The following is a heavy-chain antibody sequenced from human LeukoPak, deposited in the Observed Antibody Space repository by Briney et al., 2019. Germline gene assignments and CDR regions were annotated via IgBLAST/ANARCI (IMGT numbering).Heavy chain of an antibody. CDR3: ARELSEMATINYFDY. CDR1: GYTFTGYY. V-gene: IGHV1-46*01. J-gene: IGHJ4*02. CDR2: INPSGGST. Sequence: GASVKVSCKASGYTFTGYYMHWVRQAPGQGLEWMGIINPSGGSTSYAQKFQGRVTMTRDTSTSTVYMELSSLRSEDTAVYYCARELSEMATINYFDYWGQGTLVTVSS. D-gene: IGHD5-24*01.